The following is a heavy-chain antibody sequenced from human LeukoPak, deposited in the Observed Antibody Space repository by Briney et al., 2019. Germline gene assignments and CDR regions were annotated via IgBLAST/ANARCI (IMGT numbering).Heavy chain of an antibody. D-gene: IGHD6-19*01. V-gene: IGHV4-39*07. J-gene: IGHJ4*02. CDR3: ARVRSHSSGWYGSFDY. CDR2: IYYSGST. CDR1: GGSISSSSYY. Sequence: SETLSLTCTVSGGSISSSSYYWGWIRQPPGKGLEWIGSIYYSGSTYYNPSLKSRVTISVDTSKNQFSLKLSSVTAADTAVYYCARVRSHSSGWYGSFDYWGQGTLVTVSS.